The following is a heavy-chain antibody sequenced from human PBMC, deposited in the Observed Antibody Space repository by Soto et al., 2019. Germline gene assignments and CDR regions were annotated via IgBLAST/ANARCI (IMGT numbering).Heavy chain of an antibody. CDR1: GGTFSSCA. V-gene: IGHV1-69*13. Sequence: ASVKVSCKASGGTFSSCAISWVRQAPGQGLEWMGGIIPIFGTSDYAQKFQDRVTITADESTSTAYMDLSSLRSEDTAVYYCARGSTPNFYYGMDVWGQGTTVTVSS. CDR3: ARGSTPNFYYGMDV. D-gene: IGHD2-2*01. J-gene: IGHJ6*02. CDR2: IIPIFGTS.